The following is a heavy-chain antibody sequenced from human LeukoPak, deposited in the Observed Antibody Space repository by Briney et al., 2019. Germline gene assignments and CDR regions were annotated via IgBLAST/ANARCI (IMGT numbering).Heavy chain of an antibody. CDR3: ARSYGSGSYYNPGWFDP. J-gene: IGHJ5*02. Sequence: SETLSLTCTVSGGSISSYYWSWIRQPPGKGLGWFGYIYYSGSTNYTPSLKSRVTISVDTSKNQCSLKLSSVTAADTAVYYCARSYGSGSYYNPGWFDPWGQGTLVTVSS. CDR2: IYYSGST. V-gene: IGHV4-59*01. CDR1: GGSISSYY. D-gene: IGHD3-10*01.